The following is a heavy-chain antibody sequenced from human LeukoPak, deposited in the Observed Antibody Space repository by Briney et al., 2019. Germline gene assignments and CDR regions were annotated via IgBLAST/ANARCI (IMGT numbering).Heavy chain of an antibody. CDR2: IKQDGSEK. CDR3: ASEGLWFGELGDDY. V-gene: IGHV3-7*01. D-gene: IGHD3-10*01. Sequence: GGSLRLSCAASGFTFSSYWMSWVRRAPGKGLEWVANIKQDGSEKYYVDSVKGRFTISRDNAKNSLYPQMNSLRAEDTAVYYCASEGLWFGELGDDYWGQGTLVTVSS. CDR1: GFTFSSYW. J-gene: IGHJ4*02.